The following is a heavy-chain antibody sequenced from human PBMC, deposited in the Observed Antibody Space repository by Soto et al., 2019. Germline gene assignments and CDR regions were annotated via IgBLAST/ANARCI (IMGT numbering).Heavy chain of an antibody. Sequence: PGGSLRLSCAASGFTFSSYGMPWARQAPGKGLEWVAVIWYDGSNKYYADSVKGRFTISRDNSKNTLYLQMNSLRAEDTAVYYCARAQFSYSSSSVGYWGQGTLVTVSS. D-gene: IGHD6-6*01. CDR2: IWYDGSNK. CDR1: GFTFSSYG. V-gene: IGHV3-33*01. J-gene: IGHJ4*02. CDR3: ARAQFSYSSSSVGY.